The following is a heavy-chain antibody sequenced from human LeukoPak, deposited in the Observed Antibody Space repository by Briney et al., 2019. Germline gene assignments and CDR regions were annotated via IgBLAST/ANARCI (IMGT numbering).Heavy chain of an antibody. D-gene: IGHD3-22*01. Sequence: ASVKVSCKASGYTFTSYDINWVRQATGQGLEWMGWMNPNSGNTGYAQKFQGRVTITRNTSISTAYMELSSVTAADTAVYYCARLKYYYDSSGYRAEYFQHWGQGTLVTVSS. V-gene: IGHV1-8*03. CDR3: ARLKYYYDSSGYRAEYFQH. CDR1: GYTFTSYD. CDR2: MNPNSGNT. J-gene: IGHJ1*01.